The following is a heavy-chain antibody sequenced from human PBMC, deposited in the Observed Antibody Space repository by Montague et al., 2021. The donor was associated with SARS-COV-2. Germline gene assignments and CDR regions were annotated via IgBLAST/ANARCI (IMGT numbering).Heavy chain of an antibody. V-gene: IGHV2-70*11. CDR3: ARILVAAAGSPFDP. D-gene: IGHD6-13*01. CDR1: GFSLSTSGMC. Sequence: PALVKPTQTLTLTCTFSGFSLSTSGMCVSWIRQPPGKALEWLARIDWDDDKYYSTSLETRLTISKVTSKNQVVLTMTNMDPVDTATYYCARILVAAAGSPFDPWGQGTLVTVSS. CDR2: IDWDDDK. J-gene: IGHJ5*02.